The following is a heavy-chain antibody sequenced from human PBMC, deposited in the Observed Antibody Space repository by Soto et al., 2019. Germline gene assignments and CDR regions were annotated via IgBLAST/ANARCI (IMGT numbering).Heavy chain of an antibody. CDR3: VRWSYLDY. CDR1: GFSFSSYA. Sequence: DVQLLESGGGLVQPGGSLRLSCAAAGFSFSSYAMSWVRQAPGKGLEWVSTISGSDGKTFYADSVKGRFSISRDTSDNMLYLQMNSLRDDDTAVYYCVRWSYLDYWGQGARVTVSS. D-gene: IGHD3-3*01. V-gene: IGHV3-23*01. CDR2: ISGSDGKT. J-gene: IGHJ4*02.